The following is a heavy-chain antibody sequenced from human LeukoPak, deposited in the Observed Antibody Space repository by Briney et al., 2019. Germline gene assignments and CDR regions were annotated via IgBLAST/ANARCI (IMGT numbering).Heavy chain of an antibody. D-gene: IGHD5-24*01. J-gene: IGHJ6*03. V-gene: IGHV5-51*01. CDR2: IYSGDSDT. Sequence: GESLKISCKGSGYSFTSYWIGWVRQMPGKGLEWMGIIYSGDSDTRYSPSFQGQVTISADKSISTAYLQWSSLKASDTAMYYCARHARDGYKIHYHYYMDVWGKGTTVTVSS. CDR3: ARHARDGYKIHYHYYMDV. CDR1: GYSFTSYW.